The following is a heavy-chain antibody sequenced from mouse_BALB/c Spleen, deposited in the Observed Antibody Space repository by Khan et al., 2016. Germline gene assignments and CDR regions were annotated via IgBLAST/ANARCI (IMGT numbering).Heavy chain of an antibody. D-gene: IGHD2-14*01. V-gene: IGHV9-2-1*01. CDR1: DYIFTDYS. CDR2: KKTETDEP. Sequence: QIQLVQSGPELKKPGETVKISCKASDYIFTDYSIHWVKQTPGKGLKWMGWKKTETDEPTYADDFKGRVAFSLETSATTAYLHINNLKNEDTATYFCARRVRWYFDVWGAGTTVTVSS. J-gene: IGHJ1*01. CDR3: ARRVRWYFDV.